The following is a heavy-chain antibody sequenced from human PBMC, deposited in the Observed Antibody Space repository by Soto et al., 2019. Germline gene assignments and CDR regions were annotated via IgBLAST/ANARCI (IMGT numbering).Heavy chain of an antibody. CDR1: GGTFSSYA. J-gene: IGHJ4*02. V-gene: IGHV1-69*01. CDR3: AGGRDGFWSGCFDY. Sequence: QVQLVQSGAEVKKPGSSVKVSCKASGGTFSSYAISWVRQAPGQGLEWMGGIIPIFGTANYAQKFQGRVTINAKDSMSTAYMGLSSLSSEDTAVYYGAGGRDGFWSGCFDYWGQGTLVTVSS. CDR2: IIPIFGTA. D-gene: IGHD3-3*01.